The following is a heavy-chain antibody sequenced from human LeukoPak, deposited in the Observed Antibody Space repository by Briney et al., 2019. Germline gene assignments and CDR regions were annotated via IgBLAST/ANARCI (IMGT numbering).Heavy chain of an antibody. D-gene: IGHD3-10*01. CDR1: GYTFTSYG. J-gene: IGHJ3*02. V-gene: IGHV1-18*01. CDR2: ISAYNGNT. Sequence: ASVKVSCKASGYTFTSYGIRWVRPAPGQGLEWMGWISAYNGNTNYAQKLQGRVTMTTDTSTSTAYMELRSLRSDDTAVYYCARDGVTMVRGSPRDAFDIWGQGTMVTVSS. CDR3: ARDGVTMVRGSPRDAFDI.